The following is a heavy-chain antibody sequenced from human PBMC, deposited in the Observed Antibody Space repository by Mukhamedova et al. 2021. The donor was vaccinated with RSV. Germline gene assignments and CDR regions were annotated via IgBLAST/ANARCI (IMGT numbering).Heavy chain of an antibody. J-gene: IGHJ4*02. CDR3: AKDRDGGAYYFDY. CDR2: IWSDGSNK. Sequence: GLEWMAFIWSDGSNKDYADSVKGRFTISRDNSKNTLYLQMDSLRPEDTAVYYCAKDRDGGAYYFDYWGQGTLVTVSS. V-gene: IGHV3-30*02. D-gene: IGHD3-10*01.